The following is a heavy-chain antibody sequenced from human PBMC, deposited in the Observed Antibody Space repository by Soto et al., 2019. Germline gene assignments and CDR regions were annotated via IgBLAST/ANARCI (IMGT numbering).Heavy chain of an antibody. V-gene: IGHV1-3*01. CDR1: GYTFTNYA. CDR2: INAGNGNT. J-gene: IGHJ4*02. Sequence: ASVKVSFKASGYTFTNYAMHWVRQAPGQGLEWMGWINAGNGNTKYSQKFQGRVTITGDTSATTAYMELSSLRSEDTAVYYCARSTGQAAYRSSWPAFDYWGQGTLVTVSS. CDR3: ARSTGQAAYRSSWPAFDY. D-gene: IGHD6-13*01.